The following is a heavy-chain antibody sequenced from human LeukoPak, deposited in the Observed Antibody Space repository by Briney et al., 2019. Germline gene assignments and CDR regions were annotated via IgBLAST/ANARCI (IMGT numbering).Heavy chain of an antibody. Sequence: ASVKVSCKASGYTLTSYGISWVRQAPGQGLEWMGWISAYNGNTNYAQKLQGRVTMTTDTSTSTAYMELRSLRSDDTAVYYCARVVAAAGNRDDAFDIWGQGTMVTVSS. CDR3: ARVVAAAGNRDDAFDI. CDR2: ISAYNGNT. D-gene: IGHD6-13*01. J-gene: IGHJ3*02. V-gene: IGHV1-18*01. CDR1: GYTLTSYG.